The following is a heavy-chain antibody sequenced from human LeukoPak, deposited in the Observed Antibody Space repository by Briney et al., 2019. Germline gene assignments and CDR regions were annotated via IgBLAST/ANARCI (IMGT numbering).Heavy chain of an antibody. J-gene: IGHJ4*02. CDR3: AREDDYYFN. CDR1: GYKFTDYY. CDR2: INPQNGDT. D-gene: IGHD2/OR15-2a*01. V-gene: IGHV1-2*02. Sequence: ASVKVSCKTSGYKFTDYYLHWLRQAPGQGLEWVGWINPQNGDTRYAQKTLGRITLTRDTSITTGYMELDRLRSDDTAVYYCAREDDYYFNWGQGTLVTVSS.